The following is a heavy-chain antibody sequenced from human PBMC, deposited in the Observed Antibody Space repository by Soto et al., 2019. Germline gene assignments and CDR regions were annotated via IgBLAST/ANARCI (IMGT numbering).Heavy chain of an antibody. CDR2: IFYSGST. D-gene: IGHD6-13*01. CDR1: GGSINNYY. V-gene: IGHV4-59*01. CDR3: ARDPSSSWYFDY. J-gene: IGHJ4*02. Sequence: QVQLQESGPGLVKPSETLSLTCTVSGGSINNYYWSWIRQPPGKGLEWIGYIFYSGSTNYNPSLKSRRTISVDMSKNQFPLKLSSVTAADTAVYYCARDPSSSWYFDYWGQVTLVTVSS.